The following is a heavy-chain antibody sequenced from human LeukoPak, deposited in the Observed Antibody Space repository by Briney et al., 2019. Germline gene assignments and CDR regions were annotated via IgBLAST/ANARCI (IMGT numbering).Heavy chain of an antibody. V-gene: IGHV4-39*01. Sequence: PSETLSLTCTVSGGSISSSNKYWGWIRQSPGKGLEWVGNFFYSGSTYYNPSLKSRVTISVDASKNQFSLNLRSVTAADTAVYYCARHLGMSTMDYWGQGTLVTVSS. CDR2: FFYSGST. J-gene: IGHJ4*02. CDR3: ARHLGMSTMDY. CDR1: GGSISSSNKY. D-gene: IGHD5/OR15-5a*01.